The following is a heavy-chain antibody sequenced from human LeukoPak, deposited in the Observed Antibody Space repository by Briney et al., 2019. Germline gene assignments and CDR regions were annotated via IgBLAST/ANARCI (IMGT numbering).Heavy chain of an antibody. CDR3: ATSAAAGSVSGYYFDY. CDR2: FDPEDGET. V-gene: IGHV1-24*01. Sequence: ASVKVSCKASGYTFTSYYMHWVRQAPGKGLEWMGGFDPEDGETIYAQKFQGRVTMTEDTSTDTAYMELSSLRSEDTAVYYCATSAAAGSVSGYYFDYWGQGTLVTVSS. J-gene: IGHJ4*02. CDR1: GYTFTSYY. D-gene: IGHD6-13*01.